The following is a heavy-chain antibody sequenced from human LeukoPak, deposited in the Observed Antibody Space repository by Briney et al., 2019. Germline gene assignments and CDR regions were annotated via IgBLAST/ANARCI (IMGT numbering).Heavy chain of an antibody. CDR3: ARSQRLGDAFDI. V-gene: IGHV3-66*01. CDR1: GLSVSSNF. Sequence: GGSLRLSCAATGLSVSSNFMSWVRQAPGKGLEWVSVIYSGGSTYYADSVKGRFTISRDNSKNTLYLQMNSLRAEDTAVYYCARSQRLGDAFDIWGQGTMVTVSS. D-gene: IGHD7-27*01. CDR2: IYSGGST. J-gene: IGHJ3*02.